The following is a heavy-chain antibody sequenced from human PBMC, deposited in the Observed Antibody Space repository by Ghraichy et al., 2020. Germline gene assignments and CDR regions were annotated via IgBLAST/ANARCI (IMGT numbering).Heavy chain of an antibody. CDR1: GGSISSYY. D-gene: IGHD1-1*01. V-gene: IGHV4-59*01. CDR3: ARHRLESYWYFDL. Sequence: SETLSLTCTVSGGSISSYYWSWIRQPPGKGLEWIGYIYYSGSTNYNPSLKSRVTISVDTSKNQFSLKLSSVTAADTAVYYCARHRLESYWYFDLWGRGTLVTVSS. J-gene: IGHJ2*01. CDR2: IYYSGST.